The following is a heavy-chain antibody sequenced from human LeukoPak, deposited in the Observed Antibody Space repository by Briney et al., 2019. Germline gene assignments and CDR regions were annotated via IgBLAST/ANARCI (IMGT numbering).Heavy chain of an antibody. D-gene: IGHD6-19*01. Sequence: PSETLSLTCAVYGGSFSGYYWSWIRQPPGKGLEWIGEINHSGSTNYNPSLKSRVTISVDTSKNQFSLKLSSVTAADTAVYYCARQGRKYSSGWYEYFQHWGQGTLVTVSS. CDR2: INHSGST. V-gene: IGHV4-34*01. J-gene: IGHJ1*01. CDR1: GGSFSGYY. CDR3: ARQGRKYSSGWYEYFQH.